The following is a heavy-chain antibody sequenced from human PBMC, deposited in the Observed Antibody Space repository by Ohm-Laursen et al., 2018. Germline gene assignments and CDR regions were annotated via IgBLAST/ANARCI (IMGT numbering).Heavy chain of an antibody. CDR3: ARGMGRLTSMVDTSYDC. J-gene: IGHJ4*02. CDR2: IYTNGNA. Sequence: LDTLSLTCTVSGDSINDYYWNWIRQPAGKGLEWIGRIYTNGNADYNPSLKSRVTMSVDTSKNHFSLKLSSVTAADTAVYYCARGMGRLTSMVDTSYDCWGQGTLVTVSS. D-gene: IGHD3-10*01. V-gene: IGHV4-4*07. CDR1: GDSINDYY.